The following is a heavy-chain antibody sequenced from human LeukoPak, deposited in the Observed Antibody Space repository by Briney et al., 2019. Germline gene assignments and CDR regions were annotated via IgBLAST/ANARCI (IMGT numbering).Heavy chain of an antibody. D-gene: IGHD4-17*01. CDR2: IYHSGNT. CDR3: ARDGGSYSDIAEYFQH. V-gene: IGHV4-59*01. J-gene: IGHJ1*01. Sequence: SETLSLTCTVSGGSISSYYWNWIRQPPGKGLEWVGYIYHSGNTNYNPSLKSRVSISVDRPKNQFSLKLTSVTAADTAVYYCARDGGSYSDIAEYFQHWGQGTLVTVSS. CDR1: GGSISSYY.